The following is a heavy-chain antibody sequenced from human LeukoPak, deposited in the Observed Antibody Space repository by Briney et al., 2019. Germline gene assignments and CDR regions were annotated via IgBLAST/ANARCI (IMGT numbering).Heavy chain of an antibody. V-gene: IGHV3-7*01. CDR3: AKEKTVSDAFDI. Sequence: GGSLRLSCAASGFTFSSYWMNWVRQAPGKGLEWVANINQDESEKYYVDSVKGRFTISRDNAKNSLYLQMDSLRAEDTAVYYCAKEKTVSDAFDIWGQGTMVTVSS. J-gene: IGHJ3*02. CDR1: GFTFSSYW. CDR2: INQDESEK. D-gene: IGHD5/OR15-5a*01.